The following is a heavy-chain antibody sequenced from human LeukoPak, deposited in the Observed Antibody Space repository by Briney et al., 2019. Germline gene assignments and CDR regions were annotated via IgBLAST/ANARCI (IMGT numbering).Heavy chain of an antibody. J-gene: IGHJ4*02. Sequence: ASVKVSCKASGFTFTVYYIHWVRQAPGQGLEWMGYINPHSGVTNSPQKFQGRVTMTTDTSISAAYMELSSLISDDTAMYYCVREGNELLSKNFDYWGQGTLVTASS. V-gene: IGHV1-2*02. CDR1: GFTFTVYY. CDR3: VREGNELLSKNFDY. CDR2: INPHSGVT. D-gene: IGHD2-21*02.